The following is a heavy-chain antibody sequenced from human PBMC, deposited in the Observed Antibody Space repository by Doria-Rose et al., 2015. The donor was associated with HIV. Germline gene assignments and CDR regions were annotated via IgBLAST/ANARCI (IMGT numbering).Heavy chain of an antibody. CDR3: AREAVAGSVYFNY. Sequence: GGLVHPWESLRLSCAASGFPFSNFWMTWVRQAPGKGLEWVVNINEDGSEKYYVDSVKARFTISRDNAKNSLYLQMNTVRAEDTAMYYCAREAVAGSVYFNYWGQGTLVTVSS. D-gene: IGHD6-19*01. J-gene: IGHJ4*02. V-gene: IGHV3-7*01. CDR1: GFPFSNFW. CDR2: INEDGSEK.